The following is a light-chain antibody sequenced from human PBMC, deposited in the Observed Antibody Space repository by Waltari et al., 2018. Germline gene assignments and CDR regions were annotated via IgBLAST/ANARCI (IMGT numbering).Light chain of an antibody. J-gene: IGLJ3*02. CDR2: EVT. CDR1: SSDVGGYDY. V-gene: IGLV2-8*01. CDR3: SSYAGSNLWV. Sequence: QSALTQPPSASGSPGQSVTISCTGTSSDVGGYDYVSWYQQHPDKAPKLMIYEVTKRPSVVPDRFSGSKSGNTASLTVSGLQAEDEADYYCSSYAGSNLWVFGGGTKLTVL.